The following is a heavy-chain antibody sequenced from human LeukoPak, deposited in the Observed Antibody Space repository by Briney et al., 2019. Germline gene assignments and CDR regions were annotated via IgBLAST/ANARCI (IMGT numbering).Heavy chain of an antibody. CDR3: ARGTYGMDV. CDR1: GFTFSSYG. J-gene: IGHJ6*02. Sequence: GGSLRLSCAASGFTFSSYGMNWVRQAPGKGLEWVPYISSSGSTIYYADSVKGRFTISRDNVKNSLYLQMNSLRAEDTAVYYCARGTYGMDVWGQGTTVTVSS. D-gene: IGHD1-1*01. CDR2: ISSSGSTI. V-gene: IGHV3-48*03.